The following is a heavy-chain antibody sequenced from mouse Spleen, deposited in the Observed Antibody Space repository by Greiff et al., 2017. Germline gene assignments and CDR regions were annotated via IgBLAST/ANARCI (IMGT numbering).Heavy chain of an antibody. CDR3: ARSYRYDYYAMDY. J-gene: IGHJ4*01. V-gene: IGHV1-22*01. Sequence: EVQLQQSGPELVKPGASVKMSCKASGYTFTDYNMHWVKQSHGKSLEWIGYINPNNGGTSYNQKFKGKATLTVNKSSSTAYMELRSLTSEDSAVYYCARSYRYDYYAMDYWGQGTSVTVSS. D-gene: IGHD2-14*01. CDR2: INPNNGGT. CDR1: GYTFTDYN.